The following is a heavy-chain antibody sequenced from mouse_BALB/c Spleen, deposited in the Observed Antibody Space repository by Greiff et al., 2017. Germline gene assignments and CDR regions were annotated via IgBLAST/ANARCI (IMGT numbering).Heavy chain of an antibody. CDR3: ARNGNYDYYAMDY. D-gene: IGHD2-1*01. CDR2: INPSTGYT. CDR1: GYTFTSYW. J-gene: IGHJ4*01. V-gene: IGHV1-7*01. Sequence: QVQLKQSGAELAKPGASVKMSCKASGYTFTSYWMHWVKHRPGQGLEWIGYINPSTGYTEYNQKFKDKATLTADKSSSTAYMQLSSLTSEDSAVYYCARNGNYDYYAMDYWGQGTSVTVSS.